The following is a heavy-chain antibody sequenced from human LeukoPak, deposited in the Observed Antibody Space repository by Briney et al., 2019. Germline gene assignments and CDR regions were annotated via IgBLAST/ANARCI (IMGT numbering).Heavy chain of an antibody. CDR2: IKQDGSEI. J-gene: IGHJ4*02. V-gene: IGHV3-7*05. Sequence: GGSLRLSRAASEFTFSSYWMTWVRRAPGKGLEWVANIKQDGSEIYYMDSVNGRFTISRDNAKNSLYLQMNSLRAEDTAVYYCARDLWAQKLPHRYFDYWGQGTLVTVSS. CDR3: ARDLWAQKLPHRYFDY. CDR1: EFTFSSYW. D-gene: IGHD6-13*01.